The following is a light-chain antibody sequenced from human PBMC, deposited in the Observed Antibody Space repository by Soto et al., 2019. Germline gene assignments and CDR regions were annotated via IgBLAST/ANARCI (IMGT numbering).Light chain of an antibody. CDR1: TSNIGTNT. CDR3: AAWDDRLRGYV. Sequence: QSVLTQSASASGTPGQRVTISCSGGTSNIGTNTVYWFQLLPGTAPKLLIYYSNQRPSGISHRFSGSKSGTSASVAISGLRPDDESDYYCAAWDDRLRGYVVATGTKVTVL. V-gene: IGLV1-47*01. J-gene: IGLJ1*01. CDR2: YSN.